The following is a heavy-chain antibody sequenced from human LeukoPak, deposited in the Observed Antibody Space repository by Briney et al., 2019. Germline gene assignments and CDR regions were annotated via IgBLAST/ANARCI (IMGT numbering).Heavy chain of an antibody. Sequence: PGGSLRLSCAASGFTFSSYWMHWVRQAPGKGLVWVSRINSDGSSTNYADSVKGRFTISRDNAKNTLYLQMNSLRAEDTAVYYCARVGTRYSNSWSQFDYWGQGTLVTVSS. V-gene: IGHV3-74*01. CDR3: ARVGTRYSNSWSQFDY. J-gene: IGHJ4*02. CDR1: GFTFSSYW. CDR2: INSDGSST. D-gene: IGHD6-13*01.